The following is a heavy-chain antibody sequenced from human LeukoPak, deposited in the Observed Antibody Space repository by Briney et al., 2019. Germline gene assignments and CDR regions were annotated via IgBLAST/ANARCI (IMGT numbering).Heavy chain of an antibody. J-gene: IGHJ4*02. CDR3: AKRRYYDILTGQGEFDY. CDR1: AFSFSSYG. V-gene: IGHV3-23*01. Sequence: GGTLTLYCAASAFSFSSYGMIWVRQAQGKGLEGVASISGSASNKYYEDSVKGRFTIYRDNSKNTLYLQMNSLRAEDTAVYYCAKRRYYDILTGQGEFDYWGQGTLVTVSS. CDR2: ISGSASNK. D-gene: IGHD3-9*01.